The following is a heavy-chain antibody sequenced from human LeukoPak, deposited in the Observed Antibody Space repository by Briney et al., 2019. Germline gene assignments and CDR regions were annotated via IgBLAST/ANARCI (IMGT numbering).Heavy chain of an antibody. V-gene: IGHV3-30*02. J-gene: IGHJ4*02. CDR2: IRYDGSNK. CDR3: AKEFGGLYYYDSSGYFDY. D-gene: IGHD3-22*01. CDR1: GFTFSSYG. Sequence: GGSLRLSCAASGFTFSSYGMHWVRQAPGKGLEWVAFIRYDGSNKCYADSVKGRFTISRDNSKNTLYLQMNSLRAEDTAVYYCAKEFGGLYYYDSSGYFDYWGQGTLVTVSS.